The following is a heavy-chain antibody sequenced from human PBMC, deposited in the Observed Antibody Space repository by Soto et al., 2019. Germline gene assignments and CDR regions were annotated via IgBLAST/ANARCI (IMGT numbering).Heavy chain of an antibody. Sequence: SVKVSCKASGGTFSSYAISWVRQAPGQGLEWMGGIIPIFCTANYAQKFQGRVTITADESTSTAYMELSSQRYEDTAVYYCARARDGYNFDYWGQGTLVTVSS. J-gene: IGHJ4*02. V-gene: IGHV1-69*13. CDR1: GGTFSSYA. CDR2: IIPIFCTA. D-gene: IGHD5-12*01. CDR3: ARARDGYNFDY.